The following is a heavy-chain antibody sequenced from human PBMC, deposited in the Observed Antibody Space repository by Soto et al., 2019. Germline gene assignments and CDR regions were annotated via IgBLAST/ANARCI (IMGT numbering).Heavy chain of an antibody. J-gene: IGHJ4*02. Sequence: QTHSLTGDISGDNVSSNTAAPNWIRSSPSRGLEWLGRTYYRSSWRHDYAVSVKSRITVNPDTSKNHFSLQLNSVTPDDTAVYYCARADCTNGVCHDGGLDYWGQGTLVTVSS. D-gene: IGHD2-8*01. CDR3: ARADCTNGVCHDGGLDY. CDR1: GDNVSSNTAA. V-gene: IGHV6-1*01. CDR2: TYYRSSWRH.